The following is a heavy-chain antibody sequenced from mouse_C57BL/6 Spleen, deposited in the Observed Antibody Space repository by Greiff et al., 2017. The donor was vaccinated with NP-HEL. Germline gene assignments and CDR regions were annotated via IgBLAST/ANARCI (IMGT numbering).Heavy chain of an antibody. V-gene: IGHV1-9*01. CDR1: GYTFTGYW. CDR3: ARNPYYYGSSQAWFAY. D-gene: IGHD1-1*01. CDR2: ILPGSGST. J-gene: IGHJ3*01. Sequence: VKLQESGAELMKPGASVKLSCKATGYTFTGYWIEWVKQRPGHGLEWIGEILPGSGSTNYNEKFKGKATFTADTSSNTAYMQLSSLTTEDSAIYYCARNPYYYGSSQAWFAYWGQGTLVTVSA.